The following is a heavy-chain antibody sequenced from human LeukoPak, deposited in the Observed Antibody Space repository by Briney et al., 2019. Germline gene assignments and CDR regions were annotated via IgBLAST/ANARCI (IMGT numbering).Heavy chain of an antibody. V-gene: IGHV1-2*02. Sequence: GASVKVSCKASGYTFTGYYMHWVRQAPGQGLEWMGWINPNSGGTNYAQKFQGRVTMTRDTSISTAYMELSRLRSDDTAVYYCARDSNGWYFWLTSYYFDYWGQGTLVTVSS. CDR1: GYTFTGYY. D-gene: IGHD6-19*01. J-gene: IGHJ4*02. CDR3: ARDSNGWYFWLTSYYFDY. CDR2: INPNSGGT.